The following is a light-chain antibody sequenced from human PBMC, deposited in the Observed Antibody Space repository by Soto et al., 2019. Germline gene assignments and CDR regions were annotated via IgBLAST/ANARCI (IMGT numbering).Light chain of an antibody. CDR1: SSNIGSKT. CDR3: AAWDDSLNVL. J-gene: IGLJ2*01. V-gene: IGLV1-44*01. Sequence: QSALTQPPSASGTPGQRVTISWSGSSSNIGSKTVNWYQQLPGTAPKLLIYTNDRRPSGVPDRFSASKSGTSASLAISGLQSEDEADYFCAAWDDSLNVLFGGGTKVTVL. CDR2: TND.